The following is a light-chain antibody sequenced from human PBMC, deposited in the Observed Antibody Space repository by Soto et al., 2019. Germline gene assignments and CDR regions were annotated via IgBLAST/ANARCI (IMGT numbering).Light chain of an antibody. V-gene: IGKV3D-20*01. J-gene: IGKJ5*01. CDR1: QNISSNY. CDR2: DAS. CDR3: QQYGSLPIT. Sequence: EIVVTQSPATLSMSPGERATLSCGASQNISSNYLAWYQQRPGLAPRLFIYDASSRATGIPDRFSGSGSGTDFTLTISRLEPEDFAVYYCQQYGSLPITFGQGTRLEIK.